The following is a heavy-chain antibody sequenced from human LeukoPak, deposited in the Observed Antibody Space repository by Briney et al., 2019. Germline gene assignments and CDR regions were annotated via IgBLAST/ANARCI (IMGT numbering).Heavy chain of an antibody. V-gene: IGHV3-53*01. Sequence: QPGGSLRLSCAVSGFTVSNDYMSWVRQAPGKGLEWVSVIYGGGDTYYADSVRGRFTISRDNFENTLFLQMDSLRPQDTAAYYCTRLLPSSHHFFDSWGQGTLVTASS. CDR2: IYGGGDT. D-gene: IGHD6-6*01. CDR1: GFTVSNDY. J-gene: IGHJ4*02. CDR3: TRLLPSSHHFFDS.